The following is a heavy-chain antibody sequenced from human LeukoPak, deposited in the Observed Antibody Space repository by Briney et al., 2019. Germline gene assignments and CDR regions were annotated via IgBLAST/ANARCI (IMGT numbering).Heavy chain of an antibody. J-gene: IGHJ3*02. CDR1: GASISGSGYY. CDR2: IYSSGST. D-gene: IGHD3-22*01. CDR3: ARGPYYYDSSGAFDI. Sequence: SETLSLTCTVSGASISGSGYYWGWIRQPPGKGLEWIGSIYSSGSTYYNASLQSRVTISIETSKNQISLRLNSVTAADTAVYYCARGPYYYDSSGAFDIWGQGTMVTVSS. V-gene: IGHV4-39*02.